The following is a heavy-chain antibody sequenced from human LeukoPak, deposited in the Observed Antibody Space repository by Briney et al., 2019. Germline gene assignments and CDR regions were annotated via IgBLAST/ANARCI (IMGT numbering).Heavy chain of an antibody. J-gene: IGHJ3*02. Sequence: PSEPLSLTCTVAGGSISNYYWSWIRQPPGKGLEWIGYFYYSGSTSYNPSLKSRVTISVATSKNQFSLKLSSVTAADTAVYYCAKGGIRSGAFDIWGQGTRVTVSS. D-gene: IGHD6-13*01. CDR2: FYYSGST. CDR3: AKGGIRSGAFDI. CDR1: GGSISNYY. V-gene: IGHV4-59*01.